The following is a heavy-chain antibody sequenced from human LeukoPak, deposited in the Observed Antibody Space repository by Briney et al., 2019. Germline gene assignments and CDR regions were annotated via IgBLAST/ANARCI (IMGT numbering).Heavy chain of an antibody. CDR2: ISSSSSYI. CDR1: GFTFSSYS. J-gene: IGHJ4*02. V-gene: IGHV3-21*04. CDR3: AKDRLRRIVGASFDY. D-gene: IGHD1-26*01. Sequence: GGSLRLSCAASGFTFSSYSMNWVRQAPGKGLEWVSSISSSSSYIYYADSVKGRFTISRDNSKNTLYLQMNSLRAEDTAVYYCAKDRLRRIVGASFDYWGQGTLVTVSS.